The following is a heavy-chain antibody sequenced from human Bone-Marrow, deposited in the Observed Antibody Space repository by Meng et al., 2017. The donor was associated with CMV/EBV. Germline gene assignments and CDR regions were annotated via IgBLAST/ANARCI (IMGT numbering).Heavy chain of an antibody. CDR2: ISSSGSTI. CDR3: AKGSRGELPTYFDY. Sequence: GESLKISCAASGFTFSDYYMSWIRQAPGKGLEWVSYISSSGSTIYYADSVKGRFTISRDNAKNSLYLQMNSLRAEDTALYYCAKGSRGELPTYFDYWGQGTLVTVSS. D-gene: IGHD1-26*01. J-gene: IGHJ4*02. CDR1: GFTFSDYY. V-gene: IGHV3-11*01.